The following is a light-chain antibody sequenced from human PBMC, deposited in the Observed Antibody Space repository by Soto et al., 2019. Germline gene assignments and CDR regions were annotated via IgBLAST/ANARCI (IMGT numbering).Light chain of an antibody. J-gene: IGKJ1*01. CDR3: HQYDSWT. V-gene: IGKV3-20*01. Sequence: EIALTQSPGTLSLSPGARAALSCRASQSVSNNYLAWYQQKPGQAPRLLIYGASNRATGIPDRFSGSGSGTDFTLTISRLEPEDFAVYYCHQYDSWTFGQGTKVDIK. CDR2: GAS. CDR1: QSVSNNY.